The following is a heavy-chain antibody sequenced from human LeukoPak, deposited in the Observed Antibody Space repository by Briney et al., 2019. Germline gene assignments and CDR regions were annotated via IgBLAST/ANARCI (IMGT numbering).Heavy chain of an antibody. D-gene: IGHD4-23*01. V-gene: IGHV3-23*01. CDR2: ISGSGNST. Sequence: GGSLRLSCAASGFTFSSYAINWVRHAPGKGLEWVSAISGSGNSTYYADSVKGRFTISRDKSKNTLYLQMNSLRAEDTAVYYCAKGLVQTPQYGMDVWGQGTTVTVSS. CDR3: AKGLVQTPQYGMDV. J-gene: IGHJ6*02. CDR1: GFTFSSYA.